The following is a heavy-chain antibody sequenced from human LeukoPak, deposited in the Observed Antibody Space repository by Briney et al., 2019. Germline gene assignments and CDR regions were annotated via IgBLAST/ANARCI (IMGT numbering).Heavy chain of an antibody. CDR2: IYSNGDT. Sequence: SETLSLTCPVSGDSISTYYWSWIRQPAGQGLEGIGRIYSNGDTRYNPSLRSRLTMSVDTSKNQFSLKLSSVTAADTAVYYCARAAAAAGGQYFDYWGQGILVAVSS. V-gene: IGHV4-4*07. D-gene: IGHD6-13*01. CDR1: GDSISTYY. CDR3: ARAAAAAGGQYFDY. J-gene: IGHJ4*02.